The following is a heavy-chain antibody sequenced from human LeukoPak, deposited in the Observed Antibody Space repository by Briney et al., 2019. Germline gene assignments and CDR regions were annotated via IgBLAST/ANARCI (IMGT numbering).Heavy chain of an antibody. D-gene: IGHD6-13*01. J-gene: IGHJ4*02. CDR3: ARRKATADDSFDY. Sequence: ETLSLTCTVSGGSISSYYWSWIRQPPGKGLEWIGYIYYSGSTNYNPSLKSRVTISVDTSKNQFSLKLSSVTAADTAVYYCARRKATADDSFDYWGQGTLVTVSS. V-gene: IGHV4-59*01. CDR1: GGSISSYY. CDR2: IYYSGST.